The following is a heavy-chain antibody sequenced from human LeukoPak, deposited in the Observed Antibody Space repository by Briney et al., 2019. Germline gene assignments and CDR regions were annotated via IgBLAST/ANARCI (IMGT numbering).Heavy chain of an antibody. CDR2: IWYDGSDK. J-gene: IGHJ4*02. V-gene: IGHV3-33*01. D-gene: IGHD3-10*01. CDR3: ARDITMVRGVIEGIDY. Sequence: GGSLRLSCAASGFTSSSYVMHWVRQAPGKGLEWVSVIWYDGSDKYYGDSVKGRFTISRDNSKNTLYLQTNSLRAEDAAVYYCARDITMVRGVIEGIDYWGQGTLVTVSS. CDR1: GFTSSSYV.